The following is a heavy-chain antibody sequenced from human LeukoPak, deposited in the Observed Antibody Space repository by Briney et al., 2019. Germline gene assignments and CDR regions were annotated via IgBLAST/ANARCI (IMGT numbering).Heavy chain of an antibody. V-gene: IGHV4-34*01. Sequence: PSETLSLTCAVYGGSFSGYYWSWIRQPPGKGLEWIGEINHSGSTNYNPSLKSRVTISVDTSKNQFSLKLSSVTAADTAVYYCARDYGPLYSSSFSGNWFDPWGQGTLVTVSS. J-gene: IGHJ5*02. CDR3: ARDYGPLYSSSFSGNWFDP. CDR1: GGSFSGYY. D-gene: IGHD6-6*01. CDR2: INHSGST.